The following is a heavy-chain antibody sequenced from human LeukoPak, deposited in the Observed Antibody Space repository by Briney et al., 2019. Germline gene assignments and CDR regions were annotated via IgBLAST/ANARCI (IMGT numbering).Heavy chain of an antibody. D-gene: IGHD2-2*01. Sequence: GRSLRLSCAASGFTFDDYAMHWVRQAPGKGLEGVSGISWNSGSIGYADSVKGRFTISRDNAKNSLYLQMNSLRAEDTALYYCAKDIRAVVVPADAFDYWGQGTLVTVSS. CDR2: ISWNSGSI. CDR1: GFTFDDYA. J-gene: IGHJ4*02. CDR3: AKDIRAVVVPADAFDY. V-gene: IGHV3-9*01.